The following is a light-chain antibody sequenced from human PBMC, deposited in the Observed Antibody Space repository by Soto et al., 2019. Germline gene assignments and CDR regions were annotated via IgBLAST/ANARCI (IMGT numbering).Light chain of an antibody. V-gene: IGKV1-5*03. CDR1: QSISRW. CDR2: KAS. J-gene: IGKJ2*01. Sequence: DIQMTQSPSTLSASIGDRVTVTCRASQSISRWLAWYQQKPGKAPKLLIYKASSLERGVPSRFSGSGFGAEFNLTISSLETDDSGTYNCPQYHDSSPPFGQGTKLEIK. CDR3: PQYHDSSPP.